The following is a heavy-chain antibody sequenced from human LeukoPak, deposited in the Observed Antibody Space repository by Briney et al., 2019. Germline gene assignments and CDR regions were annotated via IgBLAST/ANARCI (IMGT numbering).Heavy chain of an antibody. Sequence: ASVKVSCKASGYTFTGYYMHWVRQAPGQGLEWMGWINPNSGGTNYAQKFQGRVTMTRDTSISTAYMELSRLRSDDTAVYYCARVGYYDSSGCYPLDAFDIWGQGTMVTVSS. CDR1: GYTFTGYY. D-gene: IGHD3-22*01. V-gene: IGHV1-2*02. CDR2: INPNSGGT. J-gene: IGHJ3*02. CDR3: ARVGYYDSSGCYPLDAFDI.